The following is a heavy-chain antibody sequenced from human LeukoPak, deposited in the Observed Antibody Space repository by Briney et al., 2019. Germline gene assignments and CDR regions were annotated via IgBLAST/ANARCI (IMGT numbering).Heavy chain of an antibody. CDR2: IHSDGIST. CDR1: GFTFSNTW. CDR3: ARGQYYYDSSGLDY. J-gene: IGHJ4*02. D-gene: IGHD3-22*01. Sequence: GGSLRLSCAASGFTFSNTWMHWVRQAPGKGLVWVSRIHSDGISTTYADSVKGRFTISRDNAKNTLYLQMNSLRAEDTAVYYCARGQYYYDSSGLDYWGQGTLVTVSS. V-gene: IGHV3-74*03.